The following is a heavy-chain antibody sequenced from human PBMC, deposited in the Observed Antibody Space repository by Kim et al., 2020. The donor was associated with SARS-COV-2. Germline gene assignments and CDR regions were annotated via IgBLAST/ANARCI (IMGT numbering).Heavy chain of an antibody. Sequence: ASVKVSCRASGYTFTTYYIHRVRQAPGQGLEWMGIINPSDSSTSYAQKFQGRVTMTRNTSASTLYMVLSSLRSDDKAVYYCARSRGHYNVLTGYYSVSNDASDIWGQGTMVTVSS. D-gene: IGHD3-9*01. J-gene: IGHJ3*02. CDR3: ARSRGHYNVLTGYYSVSNDASDI. V-gene: IGHV1-46*01. CDR2: INPSDSST. CDR1: GYTFTTYY.